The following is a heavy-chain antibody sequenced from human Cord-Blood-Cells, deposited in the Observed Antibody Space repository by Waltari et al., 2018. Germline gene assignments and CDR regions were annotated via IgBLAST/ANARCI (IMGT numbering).Heavy chain of an antibody. CDR3: ARGSGYCSSTSCLEYFQH. Sequence: QVQLVQSGAEVKKPGSSVKVSCKASGGPFSSSATSGLRQAPGYGLEWMGGIIPIFGTAKYAQKFQGRVTITADESTSTAYMELSSLRSEDTAVYYCARGSGYCSSTSCLEYFQHWGQGTLVTVSS. D-gene: IGHD2-2*01. J-gene: IGHJ1*01. V-gene: IGHV1-69*01. CDR1: GGPFSSSA. CDR2: IIPIFGTA.